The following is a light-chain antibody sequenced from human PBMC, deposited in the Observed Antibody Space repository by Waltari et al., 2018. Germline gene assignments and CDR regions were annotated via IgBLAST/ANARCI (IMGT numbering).Light chain of an antibody. CDR1: QSVSRK. J-gene: IGKJ1*01. Sequence: EIVLTQSPATLSVSPGERATLSCRASQSVSRKLAWYQQNPGQAPRLLIYGASTRATGVPARFRGSGSGPEYTLTISSLQSEDFAVYYCQHHNNWPPRWTFGQGTKVEIK. V-gene: IGKV3-15*01. CDR3: QHHNNWPPRWT. CDR2: GAS.